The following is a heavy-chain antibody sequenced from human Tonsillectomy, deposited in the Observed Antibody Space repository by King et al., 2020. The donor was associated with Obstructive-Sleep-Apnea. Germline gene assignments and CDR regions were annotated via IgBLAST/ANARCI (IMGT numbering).Heavy chain of an antibody. J-gene: IGHJ4*02. CDR1: GGSLSGFH. Sequence: QLQESGPGLVKPSETLSLTCTVSGGSLSGFHWTCIRQPPGKGLDGVGFISNTWGTTYSPSLKSRFTISLDTSKNQFSLRLSSVTAADTAVYFCARSLHPSGSFYPNFDYWGQGTLVTVSS. CDR3: ARSLHPSGSFYPNFDY. CDR2: ISNTWGT. V-gene: IGHV4-59*08. D-gene: IGHD3-10*01.